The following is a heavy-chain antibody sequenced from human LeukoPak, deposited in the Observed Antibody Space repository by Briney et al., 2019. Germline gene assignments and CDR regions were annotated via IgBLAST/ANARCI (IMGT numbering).Heavy chain of an antibody. CDR2: INPNSGGT. V-gene: IGHV1-2*02. D-gene: IGHD6-13*01. CDR1: GHTFTGYY. CDR3: ASLAAAGRKYFDY. J-gene: IGHJ4*02. Sequence: GASVKVSCKASGHTFTGYYMHWVRQAPGQGLEWMGWINPNSGGTNYAQKFQGRVTMTRDTSISTAYMELSRLRSDDTAVYYCASLAAAGRKYFDYWGQGTLVTVSS.